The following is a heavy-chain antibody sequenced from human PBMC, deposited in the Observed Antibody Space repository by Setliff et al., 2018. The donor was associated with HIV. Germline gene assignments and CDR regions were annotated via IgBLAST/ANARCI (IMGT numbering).Heavy chain of an antibody. CDR3: ARVGVVIVPAAERHYHYYYHMDV. CDR1: GFTFSTFS. CDR2: ISSDGFYI. Sequence: GGSLRLSCAVSGFTFSTFSMSWVRQAPGKGLEWVSSISSDGFYINYADSVKGRFTISRDNANNSLILQMNSLRVDDTAVYFCARVGVVIVPAAERHYHYYYHMDVWGKGTTVTVSS. J-gene: IGHJ6*03. D-gene: IGHD2-2*01. V-gene: IGHV3-21*01.